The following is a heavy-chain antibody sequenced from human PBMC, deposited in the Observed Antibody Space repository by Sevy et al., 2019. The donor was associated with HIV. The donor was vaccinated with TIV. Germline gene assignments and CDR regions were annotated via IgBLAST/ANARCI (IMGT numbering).Heavy chain of an antibody. CDR3: ARGGGKQWQAQTLNAFDI. CDR2: ISSSSSTI. CDR1: GFTFSSYS. Sequence: GGSLRLSCAASGFTFSSYSMNWVRQAPGKGLEWGSYISSSSSTIYYADPVKGRLPISRDNAKNSLYLQMNSLRDEDTAVYYCARGGGKQWQAQTLNAFDIWGQGTMVTVSS. J-gene: IGHJ3*02. V-gene: IGHV3-48*02. D-gene: IGHD6-19*01.